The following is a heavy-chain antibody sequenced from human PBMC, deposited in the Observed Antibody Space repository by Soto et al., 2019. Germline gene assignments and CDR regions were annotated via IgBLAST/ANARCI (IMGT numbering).Heavy chain of an antibody. CDR3: ARDQPGYCSGGSCLLRTNWFDP. V-gene: IGHV4-30-4*01. Sequence: SETLSLTCTVSGGSISSGDYYWSWIRQPPGKGLEWIGYIYYSGSTYFNPSLKSRVTISVDTSKNQFSLKLSSVTAADTAVYYCARDQPGYCSGGSCLLRTNWFDPWGQGTLVTVSS. J-gene: IGHJ5*02. D-gene: IGHD2-15*01. CDR1: GGSISSGDYY. CDR2: IYYSGST.